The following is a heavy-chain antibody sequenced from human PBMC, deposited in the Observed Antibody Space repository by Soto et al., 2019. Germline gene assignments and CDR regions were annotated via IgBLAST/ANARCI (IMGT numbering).Heavy chain of an antibody. CDR2: ISYSGST. V-gene: IGHV4-31*03. J-gene: IGHJ4*02. Sequence: QVQLQESGPGLVKPSQTLSLTCTVSGASISSGGYYWSWIRQRPGKGLEWIGYISYSGSTFYNPSLMSRVSISFDTSKNQFSLDLCSVAAADTAVYYCARDVLTGFDYWGQGTLVSVSS. CDR1: GASISSGGYY. D-gene: IGHD3-9*01. CDR3: ARDVLTGFDY.